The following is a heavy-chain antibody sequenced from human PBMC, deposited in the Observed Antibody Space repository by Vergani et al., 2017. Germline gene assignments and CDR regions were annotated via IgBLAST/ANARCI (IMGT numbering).Heavy chain of an antibody. CDR3: SRVNTETNGHRYYYYYMDV. D-gene: IGHD4-11*01. CDR2: IHHTGRP. V-gene: IGHV4-34*01. J-gene: IGHJ6*03. CDR1: GGSFTSYH. Sequence: QVQLQQWGGGLLKPSETLSLTCVVNGGSFTSYHWTWIRQSPGEGLDWVGDIHHTGRPDYNPSLKSRLTMSVDQSRNHFSLTLNSGTATDTSIYFCSRVNTETNGHRYYYYYMDVWGQGTAVTVSS.